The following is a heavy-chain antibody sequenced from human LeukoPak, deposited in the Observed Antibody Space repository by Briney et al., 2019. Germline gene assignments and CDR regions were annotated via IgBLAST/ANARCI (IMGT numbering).Heavy chain of an antibody. V-gene: IGHV1-69*04. J-gene: IGHJ4*02. CDR1: GGTFSSYA. CDR2: IIPIFGIA. CDR3: ARGSIAAAGETIDY. Sequence: SVKVSCKASGGTFSSYAIRWVRQAPGQGLEWMGRIIPIFGIANYAQKFQGRVTITADKSTSTAYMELSSLRSEDTAVYYCARGSIAAAGETIDYWGQGTLVTVSS. D-gene: IGHD6-13*01.